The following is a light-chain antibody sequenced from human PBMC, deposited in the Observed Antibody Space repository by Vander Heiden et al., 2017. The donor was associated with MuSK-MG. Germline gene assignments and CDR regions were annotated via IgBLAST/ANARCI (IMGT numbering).Light chain of an antibody. J-gene: IGKJ3*01. Sequence: IQMTQSPSSLSASVGDRVTITCRAGQSISTYLNWYQQKPGKAPKLLIYAASSLQSGVPSRFSGSGSGTDFTLTISSLQPEDFATYYCQQSYSTPFTFGHGTKVDIK. V-gene: IGKV1-39*01. CDR3: QQSYSTPFT. CDR2: AAS. CDR1: QSISTY.